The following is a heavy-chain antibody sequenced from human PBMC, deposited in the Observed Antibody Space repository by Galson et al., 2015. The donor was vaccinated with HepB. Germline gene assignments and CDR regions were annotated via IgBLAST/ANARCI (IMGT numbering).Heavy chain of an antibody. V-gene: IGHV1-18*04. CDR3: ARDLSLDY. CDR1: GYTSTSHT. Sequence: SCKAFGYTSTSHTFSWVRQAPGQGLEWMGWISAYNGNTNYAQKFQDRVTMTTDTSASTAYMELRSLRSDDTAVYYCARDLSLDYWGQGTLVTVSS. CDR2: ISAYNGNT. J-gene: IGHJ4*02. D-gene: IGHD3-3*02.